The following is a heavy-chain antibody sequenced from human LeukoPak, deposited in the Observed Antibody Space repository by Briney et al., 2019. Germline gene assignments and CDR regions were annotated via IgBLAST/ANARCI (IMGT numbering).Heavy chain of an antibody. CDR1: GGSINSYY. V-gene: IGHV4-59*08. CDR3: ARQPLLPDAFDI. CDR2: IYYSGST. Sequence: SETLSLTCTVSGGSINSYYWSWIRQPPGKGLEWIGYIYYSGSTNYNPSLKSRVTISVHTSKNQFSLKLSSVTAADTAVYYCARQPLLPDAFDIWGQGTMVTVSS. J-gene: IGHJ3*02.